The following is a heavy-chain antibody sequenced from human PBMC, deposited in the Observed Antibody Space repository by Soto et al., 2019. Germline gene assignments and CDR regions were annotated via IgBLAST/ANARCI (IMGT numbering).Heavy chain of an antibody. CDR3: ARARANVYEIDY. CDR1: GFMFGSYW. CDR2: IKRDGSEK. Sequence: EVQLVESGGGLVQPGGSLRLSCAASGFMFGSYWMTWVRHAPGKGLEWVANIKRDGSEKFYVDSVKGRFTISRDNADNSLFLHMNSLRAEDTAIYYCARARANVYEIDYWGQGALVTVS. D-gene: IGHD5-12*01. J-gene: IGHJ4*02. V-gene: IGHV3-7*03.